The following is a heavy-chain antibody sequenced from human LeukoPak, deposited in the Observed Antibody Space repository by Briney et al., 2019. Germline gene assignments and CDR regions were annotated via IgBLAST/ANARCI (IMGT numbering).Heavy chain of an antibody. CDR1: GFSLSTSGVG. Sequence: SGPTLVKPTQTLTLTCTFSGFSLSTSGVGVGWICQPPGKALEWLALIYGNDDKRYSPSLKSRLTITKDTSKNQVLLTLTNMDPVDTATYYCAHFFWSGYDSWGQGALVTVSS. V-gene: IGHV2-5*01. J-gene: IGHJ4*02. CDR2: IYGNDDK. CDR3: AHFFWSGYDS. D-gene: IGHD3-3*01.